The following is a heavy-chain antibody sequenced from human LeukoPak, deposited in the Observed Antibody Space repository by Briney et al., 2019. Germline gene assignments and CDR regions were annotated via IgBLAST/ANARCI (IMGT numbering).Heavy chain of an antibody. D-gene: IGHD6-6*01. CDR3: ARTSSDAFDI. CDR2: LNPSGGGT. CDR1: GYTLTSFY. V-gene: IGHV1-46*01. J-gene: IGHJ3*02. Sequence: GASVKVSCKASGYTLTSFYIHWVRQAPGQRLEWMGILNPSGGGTSYAQKFQGRVTMTRDMSTSTVYMELSSLRSEDTAVYYCARTSSDAFDIWGQGTMVTVS.